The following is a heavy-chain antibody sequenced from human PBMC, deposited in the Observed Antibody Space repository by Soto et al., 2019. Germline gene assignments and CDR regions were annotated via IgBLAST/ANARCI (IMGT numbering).Heavy chain of an antibody. CDR1: GYTFTSYG. V-gene: IGHV1-18*01. D-gene: IGHD3-9*01. CDR3: ARAPDYDILTGYYWLDP. CDR2: ISAYNGNT. Sequence: ASVKVSCKASGYTFTSYGISWVRQAPGQGLEWMGWISAYNGNTNYAQKLQGRVTMTTDTSTGTAYMELRSLRSDDTAVYYCARAPDYDILTGYYWLDPWGQGTLVTFSS. J-gene: IGHJ5*02.